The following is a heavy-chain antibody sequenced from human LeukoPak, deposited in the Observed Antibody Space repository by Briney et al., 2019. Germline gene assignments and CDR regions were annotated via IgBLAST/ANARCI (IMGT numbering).Heavy chain of an antibody. V-gene: IGHV3-33*06. CDR3: AKDLTPYCSGGSCYSSHDAFDI. Sequence: GRYLRLSCAASGFTFSSDGMHWVRQAPGKGLEWVAVIWCDESNKYYADSVKGRFTISRDNSKNTLYLQTNSLRAADTAVYSCAKDLTPYCSGGSCYSSHDAFDIWGQGTMVAVSS. CDR1: GFTFSSDG. CDR2: IWCDESNK. J-gene: IGHJ3*02. D-gene: IGHD2-15*01.